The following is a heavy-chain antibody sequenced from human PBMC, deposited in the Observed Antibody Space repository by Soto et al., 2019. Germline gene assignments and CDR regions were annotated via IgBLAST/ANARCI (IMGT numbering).Heavy chain of an antibody. CDR2: ISAYNGNT. J-gene: IGHJ5*02. CDR1: GYTFTSYG. V-gene: IGHV1-18*01. CDR3: ARVGIVVVPVAIGTLKGGNWFDP. Sequence: ASVKVSCKASGYTFTSYGISWVRQAPGQGLEWMGWISAYNGNTNYAQKLQGRVTMTTDTSTSTAYMELVSLRSDDTAVYYCARVGIVVVPVAIGTLKGGNWFDPWGQGTLVTVSS. D-gene: IGHD2-2*01.